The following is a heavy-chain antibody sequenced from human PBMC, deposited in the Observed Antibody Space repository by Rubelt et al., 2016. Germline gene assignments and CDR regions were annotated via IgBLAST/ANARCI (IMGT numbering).Heavy chain of an antibody. CDR1: GGSISSYY. J-gene: IGHJ4*02. CDR2: IYYRGST. CDR3: AREAEYYYDSRGYRSH. Sequence: QVQLQESGPGLVKPSETLSLTCTVPGGSISSYYWSWLRQPPGKGLEWIGSIYYRGSTYYNPSLKSRCAGSVDTTKNQLSVRLGAVTAADTAVYYGAREAEYYYDSRGYRSHWGQGTVVTVSS. D-gene: IGHD3-22*01. V-gene: IGHV4-59*04.